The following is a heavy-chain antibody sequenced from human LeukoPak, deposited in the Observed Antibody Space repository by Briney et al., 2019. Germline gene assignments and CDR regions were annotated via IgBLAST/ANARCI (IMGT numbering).Heavy chain of an antibody. CDR1: GGSISSYY. J-gene: IGHJ4*02. Sequence: SSETLSLTCTVSGGSISSYYWSWIRQPPGKGLEGIGYIYHSGSTNYNPSLKSRVTISVDTSKNQYFLKLSSVTAADTAVYYCARGGGYATPIGYWGQGALVTVSS. V-gene: IGHV4-59*01. CDR2: IYHSGST. D-gene: IGHD5-12*01. CDR3: ARGGGYATPIGY.